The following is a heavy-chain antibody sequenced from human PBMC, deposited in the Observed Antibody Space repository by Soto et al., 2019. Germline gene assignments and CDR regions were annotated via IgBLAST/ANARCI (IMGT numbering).Heavy chain of an antibody. Sequence: EVQLVESGGGLVKPGRSLRLSCTASGFIFGDYAMSWVRQAPGKGLEWVGFIRSKAYGGTTEHAASVKGRFTISRDDSKSIAYLQMNSLKTEDTAVYYCIRERNDYGDYWGVGYWGQGTLVTVSS. CDR3: IRERNDYGDYWGVGY. D-gene: IGHD4-17*01. CDR1: GFIFGDYA. J-gene: IGHJ4*02. CDR2: IRSKAYGGTT. V-gene: IGHV3-49*04.